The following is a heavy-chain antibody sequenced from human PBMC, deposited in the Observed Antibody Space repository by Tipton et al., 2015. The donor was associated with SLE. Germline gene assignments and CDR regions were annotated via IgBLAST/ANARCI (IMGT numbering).Heavy chain of an antibody. V-gene: IGHV4-38-2*01. J-gene: IGHJ4*02. CDR3: ARLNSGTGDFEH. Sequence: TLSLTCAVSGYSISSGHYWGWIRQPPGKGLEWIGSISHSGNTYYNPSLQSRVSMSMDTSKNQVFLRLSSVTAADTAVYYCARLNSGTGDFEHWGQGTLVIVSS. CDR2: ISHSGNT. CDR1: GYSISSGHY. D-gene: IGHD7-27*01.